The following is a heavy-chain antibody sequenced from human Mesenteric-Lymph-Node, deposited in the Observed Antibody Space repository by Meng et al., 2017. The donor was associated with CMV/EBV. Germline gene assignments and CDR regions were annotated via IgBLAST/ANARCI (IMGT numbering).Heavy chain of an antibody. J-gene: IGHJ4*02. D-gene: IGHD2-15*01. CDR2: INHSGVP. CDR1: GGSFSGYY. V-gene: IGHV4-34*01. CDR3: ARGSDIPVNNY. Sequence: QVQLQQWGAGLLKPAEPLSLTCAVYGGSFSGYYWSWIRQPPGKGLEWIGEINHSGVPNYNPSLKSRVTISLDMSKNQFSLKLSSVTAEDTAVYYCARGSDIPVNNYWGQGTLVTVSS.